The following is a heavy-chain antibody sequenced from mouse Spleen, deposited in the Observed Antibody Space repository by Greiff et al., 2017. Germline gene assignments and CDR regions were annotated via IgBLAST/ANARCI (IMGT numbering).Heavy chain of an antibody. Sequence: VQLQQSGAELVRSGASVKLSCTASGFNIKDYYMHWVKQRPEQALEWIGWIDPENGDTEYAPKFQGKATMTADTSSNTAYLQLSSLTSEDTAVYYCNDPYYYGSSSYAMDYWGQGTSVTVSS. CDR3: NDPYYYGSSSYAMDY. CDR1: GFNIKDYY. CDR2: IDPENGDT. D-gene: IGHD1-1*01. J-gene: IGHJ4*01. V-gene: IGHV14-4*02.